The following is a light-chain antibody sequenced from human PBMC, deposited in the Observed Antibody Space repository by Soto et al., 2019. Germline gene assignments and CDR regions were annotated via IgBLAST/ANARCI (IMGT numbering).Light chain of an antibody. CDR3: SSYTGGKPPYV. J-gene: IGLJ1*01. Sequence: QSVLTQPPSASGSPGQSVTTSCTGTSSDVGGYDYVSWYQQHPGKAPKLMIYEVTIRPSGVSDRFSGSKSGNTASLTVSGLQAEDEADYYCSSYTGGKPPYVTGTGTKVTV. CDR1: SSDVGGYDY. V-gene: IGLV2-8*01. CDR2: EVT.